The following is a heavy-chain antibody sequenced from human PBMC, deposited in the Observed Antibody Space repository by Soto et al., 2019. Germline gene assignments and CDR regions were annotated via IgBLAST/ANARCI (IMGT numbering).Heavy chain of an antibody. CDR2: IYHSGSI. J-gene: IGHJ4*02. CDR3: ARGDVEMATISYFDY. V-gene: IGHV4-30-2*01. D-gene: IGHD5-12*01. Sequence: SSETLSLTCAVSGGSISSGGYSWSWIRQPPGKGLEWIGYIYHSGSIYYNPSLKSRVTISVDRSKNQFSLKLSSVTAADTAVYYCARGDVEMATISYFDYWGQGTLVTVSS. CDR1: GGSISSGGYS.